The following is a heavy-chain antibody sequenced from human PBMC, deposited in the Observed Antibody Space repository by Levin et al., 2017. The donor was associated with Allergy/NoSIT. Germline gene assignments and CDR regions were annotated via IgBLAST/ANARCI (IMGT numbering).Heavy chain of an antibody. CDR1: GFTPSSHW. CDR3: VSGLA. Sequence: GESLKISCAVSGFTPSSHWMHWVRQAPGKGLVWVSRISSDGSTTNYADSVKGRFTVSRDSAQSTLYLQMNSLRAEDTAVYYCVSGLAWGQGTLVTVSS. J-gene: IGHJ5*02. V-gene: IGHV3-74*01. CDR2: ISSDGSTT.